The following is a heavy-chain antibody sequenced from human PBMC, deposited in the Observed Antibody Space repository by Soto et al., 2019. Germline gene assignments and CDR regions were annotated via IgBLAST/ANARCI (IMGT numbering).Heavy chain of an antibody. J-gene: IGHJ4*02. CDR2: INAYNGNT. V-gene: IGHV1-18*01. D-gene: IGHD2-15*01. Sequence: ASVKVSCKASGYRFTSYGIGWVRQAPGQGLEWMGWINAYNGNTKYSQKFQGRVAITRDTSASTAYMELSSLRSEDTAVYYCARDLGGWPDYWGQGTLVTVSS. CDR1: GYRFTSYG. CDR3: ARDLGGWPDY.